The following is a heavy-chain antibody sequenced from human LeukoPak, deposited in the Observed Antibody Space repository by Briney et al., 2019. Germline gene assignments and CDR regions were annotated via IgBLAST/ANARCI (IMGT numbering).Heavy chain of an antibody. CDR2: IWYDGSNK. V-gene: IGHV3-33*01. J-gene: IGHJ3*02. CDR1: GFTFSSYG. CDR3: ARDRSGYSDAFDI. Sequence: GGSLRLSCAASGFTFSSYGMRWVRQAPGKGLEWVAVIWYDGSNKYYADSVKGRFTISRDNSKNTLYLQMNSLRAEDTAVYYCARDRSGYSDAFDIWGQGTMVTVSS. D-gene: IGHD6-13*01.